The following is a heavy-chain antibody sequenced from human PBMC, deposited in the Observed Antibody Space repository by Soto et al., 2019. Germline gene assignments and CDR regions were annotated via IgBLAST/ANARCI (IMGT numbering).Heavy chain of an antibody. J-gene: IGHJ6*02. D-gene: IGHD2-15*01. CDR3: VRDGGQAYEMDV. CDR2: IGNDGRI. Sequence: GGSLRLSCEGSGFTISSYSMDWVRQAAGKGLEWLSYIGNDGRIIYADSVMGRFTISRDNGKNSLYLQMNSLRDGDTAVYYCVRDGGQAYEMDVWGQGTTVTVSS. CDR1: GFTISSYS. V-gene: IGHV3-48*02.